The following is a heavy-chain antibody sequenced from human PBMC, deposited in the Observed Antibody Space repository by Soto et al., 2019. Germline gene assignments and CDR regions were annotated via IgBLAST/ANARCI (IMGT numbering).Heavy chain of an antibody. V-gene: IGHV4-59*01. D-gene: IGHD1-26*01. CDR1: GGSIGGSY. CDR2: IYSSGST. CDR3: ARLDKVVDS. Sequence: SETLCVTWSVSGGSIGGSYGSWIRQPPGKGLEWIGYIYSSGSTYYNPSLRSRVTMSVDTSKNQFSLKLSSVTAADMAVYYCARLDKVVDSWGQGTLVTSPQ. J-gene: IGHJ4*02.